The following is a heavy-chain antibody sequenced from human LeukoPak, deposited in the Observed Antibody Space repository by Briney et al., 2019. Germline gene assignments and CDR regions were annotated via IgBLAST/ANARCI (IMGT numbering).Heavy chain of an antibody. CDR1: GGSISSYY. CDR3: ARRNITMIAVVPEIFDY. D-gene: IGHD3-22*01. CDR2: IYYSGST. V-gene: IGHV4-59*08. Sequence: SETLSLTCTVSGGSISSYYWSWIRQPPGKGLEWIGYIYYSGSTNYNPSLKSRVTISVDTSKNQFSLKLSSVTAADTAVYYCARRNITMIAVVPEIFDYWGQGTLVTVSS. J-gene: IGHJ4*02.